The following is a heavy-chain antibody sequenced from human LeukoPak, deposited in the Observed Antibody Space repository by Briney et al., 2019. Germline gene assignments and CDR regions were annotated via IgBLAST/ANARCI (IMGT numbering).Heavy chain of an antibody. Sequence: PGGSLRLSCAASRFTFSNYSMNWVRQAPGKGLEWISYISDSGTTEYYADSVKGRFTISRDNAKNSLYLQMNSLTGEDTALYYCARDGTTNRYNWFDSWGQGTLVTVSS. CDR3: ARDGTTNRYNWFDS. J-gene: IGHJ5*01. D-gene: IGHD2-8*01. CDR2: ISDSGTTE. V-gene: IGHV3-48*04. CDR1: RFTFSNYS.